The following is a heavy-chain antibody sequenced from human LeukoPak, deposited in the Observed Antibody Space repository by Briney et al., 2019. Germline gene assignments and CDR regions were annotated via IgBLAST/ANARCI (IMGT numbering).Heavy chain of an antibody. Sequence: GESLIISCSASGFTFSSYAMSWVRQAPGKVLEWVSTISDNGDYTYYANSVKGRFTISRDNSKNTLYLQMDSLRAEDTAVYYCAREPNIVVTPAGFDYWGQGTLVTVSS. V-gene: IGHV3-23*01. CDR3: AREPNIVVTPAGFDY. CDR2: ISDNGDYT. J-gene: IGHJ4*02. CDR1: GFTFSSYA. D-gene: IGHD2-2*01.